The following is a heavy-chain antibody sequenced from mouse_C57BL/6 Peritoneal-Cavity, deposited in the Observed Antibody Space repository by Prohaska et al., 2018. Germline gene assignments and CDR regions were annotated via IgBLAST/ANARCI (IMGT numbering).Heavy chain of an antibody. CDR1: GYTFTGYW. J-gene: IGHJ2*01. D-gene: IGHD1-1*01. V-gene: IGHV1-9*01. Sequence: KLSCKATGYTFTGYWIEWVKQRHGHGLEWIGEILHGSGSTNYNKKFKGKATFTADTSSNPAYVQLSSLTTEDSAIYYDARGTAVPDFDYSGQGTTLTVSS. CDR2: ILHGSGST. CDR3: ARGTAVPDFDY.